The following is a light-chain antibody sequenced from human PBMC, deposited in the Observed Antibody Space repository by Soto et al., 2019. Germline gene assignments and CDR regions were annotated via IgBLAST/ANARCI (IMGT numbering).Light chain of an antibody. CDR2: GAS. J-gene: IGKJ1*01. CDR1: QSVSSL. Sequence: EIVVTQSPATLSVSPGERVTLSCRASQSVSSLLAWYQQKPGQAPRLLIYGASSRATGIPDRFSGSGSGTDFTLSISRLEPEDFAVYYCQQYSRLWTFGQGTKVDIK. CDR3: QQYSRLWT. V-gene: IGKV3-20*01.